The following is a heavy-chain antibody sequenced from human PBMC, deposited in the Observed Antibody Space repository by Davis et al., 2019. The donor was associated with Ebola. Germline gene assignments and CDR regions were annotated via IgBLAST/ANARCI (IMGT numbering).Heavy chain of an antibody. D-gene: IGHD6-19*01. CDR2: IWYDGNNK. Sequence: SLKISCAASGFTFSSYGMHWVRQAPGKGLEWVAAIWYDGNNKYYADSVKGRFTISRDISKNTLYLQMNSLRAEDTAVYFCARGGYSSGWHVEYFQHWGQGTLVTVSS. J-gene: IGHJ1*01. V-gene: IGHV3-33*01. CDR3: ARGGYSSGWHVEYFQH. CDR1: GFTFSSYG.